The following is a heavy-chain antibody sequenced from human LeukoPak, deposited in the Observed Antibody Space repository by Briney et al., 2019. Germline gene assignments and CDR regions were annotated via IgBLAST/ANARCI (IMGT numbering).Heavy chain of an antibody. D-gene: IGHD2-2*01. J-gene: IGHJ6*02. CDR2: MNPNSGKT. V-gene: IGHV1-8*01. CDR1: GYTFTSYD. CDR3: AVICSSTSCYYYYGMDV. Sequence: GASVKVSCKASGYTFTSYDINWVRQATGQGLEWMGWMNPNSGKTGYAQKFQGRVTMTRNTSISTAYMELSSLRSEDTAVYYCAVICSSTSCYYYYGMDVWGQGTTVTVSS.